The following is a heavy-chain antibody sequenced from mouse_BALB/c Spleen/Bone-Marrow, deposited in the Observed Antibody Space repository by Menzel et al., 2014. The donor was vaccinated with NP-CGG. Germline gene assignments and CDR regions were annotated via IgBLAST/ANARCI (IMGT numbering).Heavy chain of an antibody. CDR2: ISNLAYRI. CDR1: GFNFSDYG. Sequence: DVMLVESGGGVVQPGGSRKLSCAASGFNFSDYGMAWVRLAPGKGPEWVAFISNLAYRIYYADTVTGRFTISRENAKNTLYLEMSSLRFEDTAMYYCTRDRGYDGGYYFDYWGQGTTLTVSS. D-gene: IGHD2-2*01. V-gene: IGHV5-15*02. CDR3: TRDRGYDGGYYFDY. J-gene: IGHJ2*01.